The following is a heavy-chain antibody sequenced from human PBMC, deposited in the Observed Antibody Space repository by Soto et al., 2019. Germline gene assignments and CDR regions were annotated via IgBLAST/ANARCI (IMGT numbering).Heavy chain of an antibody. CDR2: IIPRFGTA. V-gene: IGHV1-69*13. CDR1: GGTFSSYA. Sequence: SVKVSCKASGGTFSSYAISWLRQAPGQGLEWMGGIIPRFGTANYAQKFHGRVTITADESTTTAYMELSSLRSEDTAVYYCARDLKRYYDSSGYGYYYYGMDVWGQGTTVTVSS. J-gene: IGHJ6*02. CDR3: ARDLKRYYDSSGYGYYYYGMDV. D-gene: IGHD3-22*01.